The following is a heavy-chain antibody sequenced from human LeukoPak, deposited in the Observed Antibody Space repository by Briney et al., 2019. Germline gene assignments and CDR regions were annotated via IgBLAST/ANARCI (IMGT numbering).Heavy chain of an antibody. J-gene: IGHJ6*03. V-gene: IGHV1-8*02. CDR3: ARDPLPRTVTNYYYYMDV. Sequence: ASVKVSCKASGYTFKNYDINWVRQATGQGLEWMGWMNPNSGNTGFAQKFQDRVSMTRDTSINTAYMELTSLRSDDTAVYYCARDPLPRTVTNYYYYMDVWGKGTTVTVSS. D-gene: IGHD4-17*01. CDR2: MNPNSGNT. CDR1: GYTFKNYD.